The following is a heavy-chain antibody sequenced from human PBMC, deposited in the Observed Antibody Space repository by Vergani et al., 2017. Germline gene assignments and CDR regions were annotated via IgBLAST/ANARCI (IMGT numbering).Heavy chain of an antibody. CDR3: ARDRGYYDFWSGYYTSTPDY. J-gene: IGHJ4*02. CDR1: GFTFSSYW. Sequence: EVQLVESGGGLVQPGGSLRLSCAASGFTFSSYWMSWVRQAPGKGLEWVANIKQDRSEKYYVDSVKGRFTISRDNAKNSLYLQMNSLRAEDTAVYYCARDRGYYDFWSGYYTSTPDYWGQGTLVTVSS. D-gene: IGHD3-3*01. V-gene: IGHV3-7*01. CDR2: IKQDRSEK.